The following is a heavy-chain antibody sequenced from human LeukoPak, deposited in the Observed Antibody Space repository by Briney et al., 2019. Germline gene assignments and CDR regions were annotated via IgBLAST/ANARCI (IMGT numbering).Heavy chain of an antibody. D-gene: IGHD1-26*01. CDR2: INPSGGSS. V-gene: IGHV1-46*01. Sequence: GASVKVSCKASGYTFTSYYMHWVRQAPGQGLEWMGIINPSGGSSSYAQKFQGRVTMTRDTSTSTVYMELSSLRSEDTAVYYCARGRIVGATHEADWFDPWGQGTLVTVSS. J-gene: IGHJ5*02. CDR1: GYTFTSYY. CDR3: ARGRIVGATHEADWFDP.